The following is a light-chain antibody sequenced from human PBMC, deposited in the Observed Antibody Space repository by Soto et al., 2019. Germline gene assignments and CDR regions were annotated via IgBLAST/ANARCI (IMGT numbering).Light chain of an antibody. CDR2: EVS. J-gene: IGLJ1*01. CDR1: RTDVGDYNF. V-gene: IGLV2-14*01. CDR3: CSYVSSKTYV. Sequence: QSALTQPASVSGSPGQSITISCTGTRTDVGDYNFVSWYQQHPGKAPKLIIYEVSNRPSGVSNRFSGSKSDNTASLTISGLQAEDEADYYCCSYVSSKTYVFGTGTKVTVL.